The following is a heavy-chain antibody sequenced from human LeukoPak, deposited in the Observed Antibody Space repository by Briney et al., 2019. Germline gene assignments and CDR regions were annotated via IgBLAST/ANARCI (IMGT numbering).Heavy chain of an antibody. CDR1: GGSISSYY. V-gene: IGHV4-4*07. CDR3: ARSLLTRFDP. J-gene: IGHJ5*02. Sequence: SETLSLTCTVSGGSISSYYWSWIRQPAGKGLEWIGRIYTSGSTNYNPSLKSRVTISVGKSKNQFSLKLSSVTAADTAVYYCARSLLTRFDPWGQGTLVTVSS. CDR2: IYTSGST.